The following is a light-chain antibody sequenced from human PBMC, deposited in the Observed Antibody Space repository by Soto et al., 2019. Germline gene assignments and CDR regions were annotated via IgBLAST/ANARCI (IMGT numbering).Light chain of an antibody. CDR3: LQYFTHPFT. CDR1: QVVFYNSKNY. V-gene: IGKV4-1*01. CDR2: WAS. J-gene: IGKJ4*01. Sequence: DIVMTQSPESLAVSLGERATINCKSSQVVFYNSKNYLGWYQQKPGQPPRLLIYWASTRNSGVPDRFRGSGSGTDFTLPISSLQAEDVGTYYCLQYFTHPFTFGGGTKVEIK.